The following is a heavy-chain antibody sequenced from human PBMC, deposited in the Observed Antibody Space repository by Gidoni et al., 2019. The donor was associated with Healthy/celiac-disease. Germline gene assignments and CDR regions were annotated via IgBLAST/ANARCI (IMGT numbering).Heavy chain of an antibody. CDR1: GFTFSRYA. CDR3: ARVYSSGWAIDY. CDR2: ISYDGSNK. V-gene: IGHV3-30*11. D-gene: IGHD6-19*01. Sequence: QVQLVESGGGVVQPGRSLRLYCAASGFTFSRYAMHWVRQAPGKGLEWVAVISYDGSNKYYADSVKGRFTISRDNSKNTLYLQMNSLRAEDTAVYYCARVYSSGWAIDYWGQGTLVTVSS. J-gene: IGHJ4*02.